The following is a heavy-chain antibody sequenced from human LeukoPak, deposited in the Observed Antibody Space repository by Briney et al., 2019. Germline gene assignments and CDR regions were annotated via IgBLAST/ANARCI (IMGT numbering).Heavy chain of an antibody. CDR1: GFAFSSYW. CDR3: AKGVSSLTFTFDY. CDR2: IKEDGSEI. Sequence: GGSLRLSCAASGFAFSSYWMAWVRQAPGKGLEWVANIKEDGSEIYYVDSVKGRFTISRDNAKNSLYLQMNSLRAEDTAVYYCAKGVSSLTFTFDYWGQGTLVTVSS. J-gene: IGHJ4*02. V-gene: IGHV3-7*03. D-gene: IGHD6-13*01.